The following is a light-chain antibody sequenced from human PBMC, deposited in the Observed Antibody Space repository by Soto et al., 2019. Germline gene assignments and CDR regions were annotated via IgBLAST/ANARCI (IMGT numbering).Light chain of an antibody. CDR1: QSVGSN. V-gene: IGKV3-15*01. CDR2: RTS. J-gene: IGKJ4*02. Sequence: EVVMTQSPATLSVSPGERLTLFCRASQSVGSNLAWYQQKPGQAPRVIMYRTSTRATGIPARFSGSVSGTEFTLTISSLQSEDFAVYYCQQHNNWPLTFGGGTKVEIK. CDR3: QQHNNWPLT.